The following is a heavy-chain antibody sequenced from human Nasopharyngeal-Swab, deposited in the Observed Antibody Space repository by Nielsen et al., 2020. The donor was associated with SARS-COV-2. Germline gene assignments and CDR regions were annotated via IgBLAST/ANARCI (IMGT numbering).Heavy chain of an antibody. D-gene: IGHD3-3*01. Sequence: GGSLRLSCAASGFTFSSYEMNWVRQAPGKGLEWVSYISSSGSTIYYADSVKGRFTISRDNAKNSLYLQMNSLRAEDTAVYYCARDRIEITIFGVVYYGMDVWGQGTTVTVSS. J-gene: IGHJ6*02. CDR1: GFTFSSYE. CDR3: ARDRIEITIFGVVYYGMDV. V-gene: IGHV3-48*03. CDR2: ISSSGSTI.